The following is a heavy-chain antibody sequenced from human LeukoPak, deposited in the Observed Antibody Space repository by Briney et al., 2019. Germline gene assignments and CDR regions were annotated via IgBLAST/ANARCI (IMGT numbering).Heavy chain of an antibody. CDR2: VSGSGGST. D-gene: IGHD4-17*01. V-gene: IGHV3-23*01. CDR3: TTQTTVTTDY. Sequence: EGSLRLSCAASGFTFSSYGMSWVRQAPGKGLEWVSAVSGSGGSTYYADSVKGRFTISRDNSKNTPYLQMNSLKTEDTAVYYCTTQTTVTTDYWGQGTLVTVSS. CDR1: GFTFSSYG. J-gene: IGHJ4*02.